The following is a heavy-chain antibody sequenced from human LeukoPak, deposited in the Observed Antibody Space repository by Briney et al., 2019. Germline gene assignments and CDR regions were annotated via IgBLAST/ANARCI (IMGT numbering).Heavy chain of an antibody. CDR2: INPNSGGT. V-gene: IGHV1-2*02. CDR3: ARADRLDGSPYLIGP. J-gene: IGHJ5*02. Sequence: ASVKVSFKTTGYSFTDYYMHWVRQAPGQGLEWMGWINPNSGGTSTAQKLQGRITMTRDTSITTVYMEVSWLTSDDTAIYFCARADRLDGSPYLIGPWGQGTLVTVSS. D-gene: IGHD1-26*01. CDR1: GYSFTDYY.